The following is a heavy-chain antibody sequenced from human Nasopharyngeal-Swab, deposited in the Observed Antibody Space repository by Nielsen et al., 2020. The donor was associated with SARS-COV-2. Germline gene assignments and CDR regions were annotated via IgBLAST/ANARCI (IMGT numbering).Heavy chain of an antibody. Sequence: GESLKISCAASGFIFSSYAMHWVRQAPGKGLEWVAFISYDGSNTFYAGSVRGRFAISRDNSKNTLYLQMNSLRAEDTAVYYCARGGEVRFDFDYWGQGTLVTVSS. CDR3: ARGGEVRFDFDY. CDR1: GFIFSSYA. J-gene: IGHJ4*02. CDR2: ISYDGSNT. V-gene: IGHV3-30*03. D-gene: IGHD3-16*01.